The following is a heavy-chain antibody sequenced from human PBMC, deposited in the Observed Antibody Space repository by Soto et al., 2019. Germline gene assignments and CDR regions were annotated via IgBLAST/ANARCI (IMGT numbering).Heavy chain of an antibody. CDR2: INPNRGGT. D-gene: IGHD6-6*01. CDR3: ARDLVVPRYSSSPGGY. J-gene: IGHJ4*02. CDR1: GYTFTGYY. V-gene: IGHV1-2*02. Sequence: QVQLVQSGAEVKKPGASVKVSCKASGYTFTGYYMHWVRQAPGPGLEWMGWINPNRGGTNYAQKFQGRVTMTRDTSISTAYMELSRLRSDDTAVYYCARDLVVPRYSSSPGGYWGQGTLVTVSS.